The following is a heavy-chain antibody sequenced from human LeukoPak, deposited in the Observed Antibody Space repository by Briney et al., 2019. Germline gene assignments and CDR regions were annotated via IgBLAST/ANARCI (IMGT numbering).Heavy chain of an antibody. CDR3: TRASLSGSSRDY. CDR1: GYTFTGYD. CDR2: MNPNTGDT. D-gene: IGHD1-26*01. Sequence: ASVRVSCKASGYTFTGYDINWVRQATGQGLEWMGWMNPNTGDTGYAQKFQGRVTMTRNSSIDTAYMELSGLRSEDTAVYYCTRASLSGSSRDYWGQGTLLTVSS. J-gene: IGHJ4*02. V-gene: IGHV1-8*01.